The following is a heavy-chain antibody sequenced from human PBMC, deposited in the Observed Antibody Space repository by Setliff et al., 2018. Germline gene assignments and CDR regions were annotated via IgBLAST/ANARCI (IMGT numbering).Heavy chain of an antibody. J-gene: IGHJ4*02. CDR1: QYTFTAYY. CDR3: ARSGSFGMRYWFDY. CDR2: ISPHSGDT. D-gene: IGHD1-26*01. V-gene: IGHV1-2*02. Sequence: ASVKVSCKASQYTFTAYYLHWVRQAPGQGLEWMGWISPHSGDTHYAQKFQSRVRMTRDTSTYAAYLELSDLTSDDTAMYYCARSGSFGMRYWFDYWGLGAQGTVSS.